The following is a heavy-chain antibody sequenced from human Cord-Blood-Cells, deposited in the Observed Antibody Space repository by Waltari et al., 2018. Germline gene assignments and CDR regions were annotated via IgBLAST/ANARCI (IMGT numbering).Heavy chain of an antibody. Sequence: QVHLQQSGPGLVNPSQTLSLTCAISGDSVSSNGAAWNWLRQSPSRGLEWLGRTYYRSKRHNDYAVSVKSRITINPDTSKNQFSLQLNSVTPEDTAVYYCARGIAAAYYFDYWGQGTLVTVSS. CDR1: GDSVSSNGAA. J-gene: IGHJ4*02. CDR2: TYYRSKRHN. D-gene: IGHD6-13*01. V-gene: IGHV6-1*01. CDR3: ARGIAAAYYFDY.